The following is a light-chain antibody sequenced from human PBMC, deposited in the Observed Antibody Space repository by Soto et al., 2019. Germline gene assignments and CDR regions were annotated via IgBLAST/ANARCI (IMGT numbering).Light chain of an antibody. CDR3: QQYYSSLT. J-gene: IGKJ2*01. CDR2: WAS. CDR1: QTVFHSSYNKDF. V-gene: IGKV4-1*01. Sequence: DIVMTQSPVSLSVSLGERATINCKSSQTVFHSSYNKDFLAWYQQKPGQPPKLLFYWASTRESGVPARFSGGGSGTDFSRTISSLQAEDVAVYYCQQYYSSLTFGQGTKLEIK.